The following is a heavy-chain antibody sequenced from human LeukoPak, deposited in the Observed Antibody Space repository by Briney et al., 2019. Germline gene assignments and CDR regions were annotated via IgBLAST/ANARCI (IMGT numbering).Heavy chain of an antibody. J-gene: IGHJ4*02. D-gene: IGHD3-10*01. CDR2: IYHSGST. CDR1: GGSISSSNW. V-gene: IGHV4-4*02. Sequence: SETLSLTCAVSGGSISSSNWWSWVRQPPGKGLEWIGEIYHSGSTNYNPSLKSRVTISVDKSKNQFSLKLSSVTAADTAVYYCARMSYYYGSGSHTTSDYWGQGTLVTVSS. CDR3: ARMSYYYGSGSHTTSDY.